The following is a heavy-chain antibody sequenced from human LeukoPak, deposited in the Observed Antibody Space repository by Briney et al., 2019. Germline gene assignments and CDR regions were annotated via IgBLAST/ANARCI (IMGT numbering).Heavy chain of an antibody. CDR3: AKDGGAVAGRYYYYYMDV. CDR1: GFTFSSYG. D-gene: IGHD6-19*01. J-gene: IGHJ6*03. V-gene: IGHV3-30*02. CDR2: IRYDGSNK. Sequence: PGGSLRLSCAASGFTFSSYGMHWVRQAPGKGLEWVAFIRYDGSNKYYADSVKGRFTISRDNSKNTLYLQMNSLRAEDTAVYYCAKDGGAVAGRYYYYYMDVWGKGTTVTVSS.